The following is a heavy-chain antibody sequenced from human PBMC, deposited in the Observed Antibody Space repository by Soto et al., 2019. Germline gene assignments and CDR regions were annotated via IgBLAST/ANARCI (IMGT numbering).Heavy chain of an antibody. CDR3: AKQRKYRAYYYPMDV. V-gene: IGHV3-23*01. Sequence: GGSLRLSCVASGFTFSSYGMSWVRQAPGKGLEWVTGISGVSGRTDYADSVKGRFTISRDNSNNILYLQLNSLRAEDTAIYYCAKQRKYRAYYYPMDVWGQGATVTVSS. D-gene: IGHD5-18*01. CDR2: ISGVSGRT. J-gene: IGHJ6*02. CDR1: GFTFSSYG.